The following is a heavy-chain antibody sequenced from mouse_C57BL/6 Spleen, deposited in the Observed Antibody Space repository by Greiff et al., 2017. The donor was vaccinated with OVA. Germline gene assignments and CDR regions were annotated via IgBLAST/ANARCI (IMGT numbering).Heavy chain of an antibody. D-gene: IGHD1-1*01. J-gene: IGHJ2*01. V-gene: IGHV1-80*01. Sequence: LQESGAELVKPGASVKISCKASGYAFSSYWMNWVKQRPGKGLEWIGQIYPGDGDTNYNGKFKGKATLTADKSSSTAYMQLSSLTSEDSAVYFCARGYNYGSRGYWGQGTTLTVSS. CDR2: IYPGDGDT. CDR1: GYAFSSYW. CDR3: ARGYNYGSRGY.